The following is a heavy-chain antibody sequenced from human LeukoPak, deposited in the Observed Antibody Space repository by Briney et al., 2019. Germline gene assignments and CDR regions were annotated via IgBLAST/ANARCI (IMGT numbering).Heavy chain of an antibody. CDR1: GFTFSSYA. D-gene: IGHD3-22*01. J-gene: IGHJ4*02. V-gene: IGHV3-30*04. CDR3: ARGPRFAIRMIVVVTKGHFDY. Sequence: GGSLRLSCAASGFTFSSYAMHWVRQAPGKGLEWVAVISYDGNNKYYADSVKGRFTISRDNSKNTVYLQMNSLRAEDTAVYYCARGPRFAIRMIVVVTKGHFDYWGQGTLVTVSS. CDR2: ISYDGNNK.